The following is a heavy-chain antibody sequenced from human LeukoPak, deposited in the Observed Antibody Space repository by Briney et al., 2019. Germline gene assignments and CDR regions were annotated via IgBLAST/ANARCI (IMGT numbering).Heavy chain of an antibody. Sequence: SVKVSCKASGGTFSSYAISWVRQAPGQGLEWMGGIIPIFGTANYAQKFQGRVTITADESTSTAYMELSSLRSEDTAVYYCARVGIAAAGTSGAFDIWGQGTMVTVSS. J-gene: IGHJ3*02. CDR3: ARVGIAAAGTSGAFDI. CDR1: GGTFSSYA. CDR2: IIPIFGTA. D-gene: IGHD6-13*01. V-gene: IGHV1-69*13.